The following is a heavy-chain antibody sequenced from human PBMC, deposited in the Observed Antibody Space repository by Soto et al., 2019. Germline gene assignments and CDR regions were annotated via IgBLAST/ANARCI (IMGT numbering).Heavy chain of an antibody. J-gene: IGHJ4*02. CDR1: GGSISSYY. V-gene: IGHV4-59*01. CDR3: ARAGTDIVATSPFDY. CDR2: IYYSGST. Sequence: SETLSLTCTVSGGSISSYYWSWIRQPPGKGLEWIGYIYYSGSTNYNPSLKSRVTISVDTSKNQFSLKLSSVTAADTAVYYCARAGTDIVATSPFDYRGQGTLVTVSS. D-gene: IGHD5-12*01.